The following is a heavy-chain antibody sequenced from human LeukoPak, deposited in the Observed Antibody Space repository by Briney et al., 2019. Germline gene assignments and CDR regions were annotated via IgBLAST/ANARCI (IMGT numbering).Heavy chain of an antibody. D-gene: IGHD3-10*01. CDR2: IHYTGST. Sequence: SETLSLTCTVSGGSISSYYWSWIRQSPGKGLECIGYIHYTGSTNYNPSLKSRVTISVETSKNQFSLKLKSVTAADTAIYYCARDLIRGPIMKPTLDPWGQGTLVTVSS. CDR1: GGSISSYY. V-gene: IGHV4-59*01. CDR3: ARDLIRGPIMKPTLDP. J-gene: IGHJ5*02.